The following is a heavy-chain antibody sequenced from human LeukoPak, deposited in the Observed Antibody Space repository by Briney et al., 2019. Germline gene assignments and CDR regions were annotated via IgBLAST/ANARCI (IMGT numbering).Heavy chain of an antibody. CDR2: ISATGGSI. J-gene: IGHJ6*03. D-gene: IGHD2-21*02. Sequence: GSLRLSCAASGFTFTTYAMSWVRQAPGKGLEWVSTISATGGSIYYADSVKGRFTISRDNSKNTLYLQMNSLRAEDTAVYYCAKRGDHFYMDVWGKGTTVTVSS. CDR3: AKRGDHFYMDV. CDR1: GFTFTTYA. V-gene: IGHV3-23*01.